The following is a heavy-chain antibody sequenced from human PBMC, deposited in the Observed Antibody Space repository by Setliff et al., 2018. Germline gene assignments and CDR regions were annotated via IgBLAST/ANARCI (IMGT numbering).Heavy chain of an antibody. CDR1: GFAFNNYP. V-gene: IGHV3-23*01. D-gene: IGHD3-16*01. Sequence: PGGSLRLSCAASGFAFNNYPMGWVRQAPGKGLEWVSGISDDGGSTYYADSVKGRFTISRDNSKNTLYLQMSSLRAEDTAVYYCAKYVKKFAHFDYWGQGTLVTVSS. J-gene: IGHJ4*02. CDR2: ISDDGGST. CDR3: AKYVKKFAHFDY.